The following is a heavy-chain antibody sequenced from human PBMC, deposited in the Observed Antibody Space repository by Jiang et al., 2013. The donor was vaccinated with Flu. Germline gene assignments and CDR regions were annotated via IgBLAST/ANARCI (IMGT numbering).Heavy chain of an antibody. CDR3: ARDGGPYCSTTSCYYFDY. V-gene: IGHV1-18*04. Sequence: SGAEVKKPGASVKVSCKAFGYSFSKYGVSWVRQAPGQGLEWMGWISAYNGNTNYAQKFQGRVTLTTDTSTSTAYMELRSLRSDDAAVYYCARDGGPYCSTTSCYYFDYWGQGTLVTVSS. CDR1: GYSFSKYG. J-gene: IGHJ4*02. CDR2: ISAYNGNT. D-gene: IGHD2-2*01.